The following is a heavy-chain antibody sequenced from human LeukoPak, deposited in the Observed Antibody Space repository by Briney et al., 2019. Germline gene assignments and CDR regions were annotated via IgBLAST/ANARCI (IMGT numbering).Heavy chain of an antibody. J-gene: IGHJ4*02. V-gene: IGHV3-7*03. CDR2: IKQDGSDK. CDR1: GFTFNTYW. Sequence: GGSLRLSCVASGFTFNTYWMSWVRQAPGKGLGWLGNIKQDGSDKYYADSVKGRFTISRDNAKNSLYLQMNSLRAEDTAVYYCATQAYALFHYWGQGTLVTVSS. D-gene: IGHD2-2*01. CDR3: ATQAYALFHY.